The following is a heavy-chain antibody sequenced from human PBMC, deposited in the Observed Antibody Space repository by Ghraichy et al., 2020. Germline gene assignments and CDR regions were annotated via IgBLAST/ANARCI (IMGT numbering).Heavy chain of an antibody. CDR2: ISSGSNYI. Sequence: GGSLRLSCAASGFSFSHYSMNWVRQAPGKGLEWVSTISSGSNYIYYADSVKGRFTISRDDAGNSLHLQMSSLRAEDTAVYYCAREKQDVSRDVWGQGTTVTVSS. J-gene: IGHJ6*02. CDR1: GFSFSHYS. V-gene: IGHV3-21*01. CDR3: AREKQDVSRDV.